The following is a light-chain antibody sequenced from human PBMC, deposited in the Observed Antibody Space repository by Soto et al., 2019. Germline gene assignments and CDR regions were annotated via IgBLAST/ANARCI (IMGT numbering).Light chain of an antibody. Sequence: EIVLTQSPGTLSLSPGERATLSCRASQSLSSNYLAWYQQKPGQAPRLLIYGASSRASGIPDRFSGSGSGTDFTLTISSLEPEDVAVYYCQHDGRSAIFTLGPGTTVDIK. V-gene: IGKV3-20*01. CDR3: QHDGRSAIFT. CDR1: QSLSSNY. CDR2: GAS. J-gene: IGKJ3*01.